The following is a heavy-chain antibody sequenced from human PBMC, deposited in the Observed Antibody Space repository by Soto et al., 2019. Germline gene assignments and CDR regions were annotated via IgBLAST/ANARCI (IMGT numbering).Heavy chain of an antibody. Sequence: GGSLRLSCAASGFTFDDYTMHWVRQAPGKGLEWVSLISWDGGSTYYADSVKGRFTISRDNSKNSLYLQMNSLRTEDTALYYCAKDDTAMARGFYGMDVWGQGTTVTVSS. J-gene: IGHJ6*02. CDR2: ISWDGGST. D-gene: IGHD5-18*01. CDR1: GFTFDDYT. CDR3: AKDDTAMARGFYGMDV. V-gene: IGHV3-43*01.